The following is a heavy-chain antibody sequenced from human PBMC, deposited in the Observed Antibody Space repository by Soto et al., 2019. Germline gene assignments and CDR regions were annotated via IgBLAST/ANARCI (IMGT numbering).Heavy chain of an antibody. J-gene: IGHJ4*02. V-gene: IGHV3-43*01. CDR1: GFTFDDYT. CDR2: ISGGGGST. Sequence: PGGSLRLSCAASGFTFDDYTMHWVRQAPGKGLEWVSLISGGGGSTYYADSVKGRFTISRDNSKNTLYLQMNSLRAEDTAVYYCAKDRSGPFYYFDYWGQGTLVTVSS. D-gene: IGHD3-10*01. CDR3: AKDRSGPFYYFDY.